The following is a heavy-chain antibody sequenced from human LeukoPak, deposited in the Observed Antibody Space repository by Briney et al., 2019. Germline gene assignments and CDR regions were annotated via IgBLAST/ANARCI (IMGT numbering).Heavy chain of an antibody. CDR2: IYTSGST. Sequence: SETLSLTCTVSGGSISSYYWSWIRQPAGKGLEWIGRIYTSGSTNYNPSLKSRVTISVDKSKNQFSLKLSSVTAADTAVYYCARDRRSNTTPGYSVDGSDYWGQGTLVTVSS. J-gene: IGHJ4*02. CDR3: ARDRRSNTTPGYSVDGSDY. D-gene: IGHD5/OR15-5a*01. V-gene: IGHV4-4*07. CDR1: GGSISSYY.